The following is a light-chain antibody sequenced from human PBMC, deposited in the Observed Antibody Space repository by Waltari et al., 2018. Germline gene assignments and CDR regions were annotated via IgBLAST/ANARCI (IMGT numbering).Light chain of an antibody. CDR3: QQYDTSPPGYT. Sequence: IVLTQSPGTLSLSPGERATLSCRASQNINSRYLAWYQQKPGQAPRLLISGASSRATGIPDWCSGSGSGTDFTLPVSRLEPEDFALYYCQQYDTSPPGYTFGQGTKLDIK. CDR2: GAS. CDR1: QNINSRY. J-gene: IGKJ2*01. V-gene: IGKV3-20*01.